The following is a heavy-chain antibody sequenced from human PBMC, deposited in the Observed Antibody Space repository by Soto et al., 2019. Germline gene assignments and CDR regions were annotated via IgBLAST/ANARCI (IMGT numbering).Heavy chain of an antibody. CDR1: GFTFSTYA. CDR3: AKGGYKYGYYYYGMDV. J-gene: IGHJ6*02. Sequence: VGSLRLPCAASGFTFSTYAMTWVRQAPGKGLEWVSAISGSGGNTYYADSVKGRFTISRDNSKSTLYLQMNSLRVEDTAIYYCAKGGYKYGYYYYGMDVWGQGTTVTVSS. CDR2: ISGSGGNT. D-gene: IGHD5-18*01. V-gene: IGHV3-23*01.